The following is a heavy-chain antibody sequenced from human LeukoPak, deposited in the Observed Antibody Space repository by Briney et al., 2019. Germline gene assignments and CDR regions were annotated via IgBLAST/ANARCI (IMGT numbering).Heavy chain of an antibody. J-gene: IGHJ4*02. CDR2: IYYSGST. V-gene: IGHV4-59*08. CDR1: GCSISSYY. Sequence: SETLSLTCTVSGCSISSYYWSWIRQPPGKGLEWIGYIYYSGSTNYNPSLKSRVTISVDTSKNQFSLKLSSVTAADTAVYYCARHEATGYGVEGNYFDYWGQGTLVTVSS. CDR3: ARHEATGYGVEGNYFDY. D-gene: IGHD5-12*01.